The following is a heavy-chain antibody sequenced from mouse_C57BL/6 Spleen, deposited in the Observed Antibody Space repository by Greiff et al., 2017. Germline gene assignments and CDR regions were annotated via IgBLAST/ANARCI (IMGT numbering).Heavy chain of an antibody. J-gene: IGHJ4*01. CDR3: TRRPKITTVVDGAMDY. D-gene: IGHD1-1*01. CDR1: GFTFSSYA. V-gene: IGHV5-9-1*02. CDR2: ISSGGDYI. Sequence: EVHLVESGEGLVKPGGSLKLSCAASGFTFSSYAMSWVRQTPEKRLEWVAYISSGGDYIYYADTVKGRFTISRDNARNTLYLQMSSLKSEDTAMYYCTRRPKITTVVDGAMDYWGQGTSVTVSS.